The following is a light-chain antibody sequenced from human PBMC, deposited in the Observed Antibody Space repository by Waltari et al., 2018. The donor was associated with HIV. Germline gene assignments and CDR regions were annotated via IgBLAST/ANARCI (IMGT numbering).Light chain of an antibody. Sequence: QSPLTQTPSMSGAPGQRVNISCSGGPSNIGSNSVNWYRQLPGTAPKLLIYSHDQPPASVPVRFSGSKSATSAFLVISGLQSDDEADYYCATWDDTMSVVFGGGTRLTVL. J-gene: IGLJ2*01. CDR3: ATWDDTMSVV. CDR1: PSNIGSNS. V-gene: IGLV1-44*01. CDR2: SHD.